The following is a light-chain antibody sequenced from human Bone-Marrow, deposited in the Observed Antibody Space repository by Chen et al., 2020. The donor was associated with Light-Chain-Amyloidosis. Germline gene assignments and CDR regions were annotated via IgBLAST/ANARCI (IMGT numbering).Light chain of an antibody. CDR2: NSN. Sequence: QSALTQPPSLSAAPGQNVTISCSGSSSNIGKNYVSWYQQLPGTAPKLLIYNSNKRPSGIPDQFSGTKSRTSAALGITGLQTGNEADYYCGAWDISLSGRVFGGGTRLTVL. J-gene: IGLJ3*02. CDR1: SSNIGKNY. V-gene: IGLV1-51*01. CDR3: GAWDISLSGRV.